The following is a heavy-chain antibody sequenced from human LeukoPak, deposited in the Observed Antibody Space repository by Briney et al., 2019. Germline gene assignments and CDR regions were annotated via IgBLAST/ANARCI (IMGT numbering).Heavy chain of an antibody. CDR1: GYTFTSYG. Sequence: ASVKVSCKASGYTFTSYGIRWVQQAPGQGLEWMGWISAYNGDTNYAQKLQGRVTITVDESTSTAYMEVSTLRAEDTAVYYCARDRSYLYSSSWPYYYYYYMDVWGKGTTVTISS. J-gene: IGHJ6*03. D-gene: IGHD6-13*01. CDR2: ISAYNGDT. CDR3: ARDRSYLYSSSWPYYYYYYMDV. V-gene: IGHV1-18*01.